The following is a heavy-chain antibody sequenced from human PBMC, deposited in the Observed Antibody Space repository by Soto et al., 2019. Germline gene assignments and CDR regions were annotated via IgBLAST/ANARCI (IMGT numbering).Heavy chain of an antibody. CDR3: ARGAETIDIVATGY. J-gene: IGHJ4*02. V-gene: IGHV4-34*01. CDR2: INHSGST. Sequence: SETLSLTCAVYGGSFSGYYWSWIRQPPGKGLEWIGEINHSGSTNYNPSLKSRVTISVDTSKNQFSLKLSSVTAADTAVYYCARGAETIDIVATGYWGQGTLVTVSS. CDR1: GGSFSGYY. D-gene: IGHD5-12*01.